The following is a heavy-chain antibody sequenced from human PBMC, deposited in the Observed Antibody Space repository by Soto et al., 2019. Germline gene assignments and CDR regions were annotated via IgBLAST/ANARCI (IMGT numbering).Heavy chain of an antibody. V-gene: IGHV4-34*01. CDR2: INHSGST. D-gene: IGHD3-3*01. CDR3: ARGLVLRFLEWSRFDP. Sequence: SETLSLTCAVYGGSFSGYYWSWIRQPPGKGLEWIGEINHSGSTNYNPSLKSRVTISVDTSKNQFSVKLSSVTAADTAVYYCARGLVLRFLEWSRFDPWGQGTLVTVSS. CDR1: GGSFSGYY. J-gene: IGHJ5*02.